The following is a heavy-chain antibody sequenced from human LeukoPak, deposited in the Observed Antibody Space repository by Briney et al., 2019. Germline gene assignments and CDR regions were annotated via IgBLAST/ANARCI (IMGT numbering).Heavy chain of an antibody. V-gene: IGHV1-46*01. CDR1: GYTFTSYY. J-gene: IGHJ3*02. CDR3: ARPSGGIERRNAFDI. D-gene: IGHD1-1*01. Sequence: ASVKVSCKASGYTFTSYYMHWVRQAPGQGLEGLGIINPSGGSTSYAQKFQGRVTMTRDMSTSTDYMELSSLGSEDTAVYYCARPSGGIERRNAFDIWGQGTMVTVSS. CDR2: INPSGGST.